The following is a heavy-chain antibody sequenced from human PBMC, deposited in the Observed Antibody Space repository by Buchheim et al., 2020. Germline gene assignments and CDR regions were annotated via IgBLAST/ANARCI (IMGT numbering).Heavy chain of an antibody. CDR3: ARVDYGDLYWYFDL. J-gene: IGHJ2*01. Sequence: QVQLQQWGAGLLKPSETLSLTCAVYGGSFSGYYWSWIRQPPGKGLEWIGEINHSGSTNYNPSLKSRVTISVDTSKNQFSLRLSSVTAADTAVYYCARVDYGDLYWYFDLWGRGTL. CDR2: INHSGST. D-gene: IGHD4-17*01. CDR1: GGSFSGYY. V-gene: IGHV4-34*01.